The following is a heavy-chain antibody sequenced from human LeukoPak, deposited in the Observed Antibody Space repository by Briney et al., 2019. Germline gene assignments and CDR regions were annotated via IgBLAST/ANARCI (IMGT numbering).Heavy chain of an antibody. CDR3: VRVGPFGMSSGYWFDP. J-gene: IGHJ5*02. D-gene: IGHD3-16*01. CDR1: GFTFNTYN. Sequence: ESLRLSCVASGFTFNTYNMNWVRQAPGKGLEWIGSIYYSGSTYYNPSLKSRVTISLDTSKNQFSLNLTSVTAADTAVYYCVRVGPFGMSSGYWFDPWGQGTLVTVSS. CDR2: IYYSGST. V-gene: IGHV4-38-2*01.